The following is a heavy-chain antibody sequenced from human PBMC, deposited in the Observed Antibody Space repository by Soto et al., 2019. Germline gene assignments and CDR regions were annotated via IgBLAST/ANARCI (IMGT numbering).Heavy chain of an antibody. D-gene: IGHD3-16*01. Sequence: QVVQSGAEVKKPGSSVKVSCKASGGTFNRQAFSWVRQAPGQGLEWMGGFIPIFGTADYSQKFQGRVTITADEDTRTAYMELRSVTSEGPAVYYCPRGNSSLFEGGEGFEPWGQGTLVGVSS. CDR1: GGTFNRQA. CDR2: FIPIFGTA. CDR3: PRGNSSLFEGGEGFEP. J-gene: IGHJ5*02. V-gene: IGHV1-69*12.